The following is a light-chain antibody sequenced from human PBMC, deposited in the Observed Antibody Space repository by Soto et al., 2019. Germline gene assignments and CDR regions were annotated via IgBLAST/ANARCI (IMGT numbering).Light chain of an antibody. V-gene: IGKV3-20*01. CDR1: QSVSSRY. CDR3: QQYGSSPWT. Sequence: EIVLTQSPGTLSLSPGERATLSCRASQSVSSRYLACYQQKPGQAPRLLNYGASSRATGIPDRFSGSGSGTDFTLTISRLEPEDFAVYYCQQYGSSPWTFGQGTKVDIK. J-gene: IGKJ1*01. CDR2: GAS.